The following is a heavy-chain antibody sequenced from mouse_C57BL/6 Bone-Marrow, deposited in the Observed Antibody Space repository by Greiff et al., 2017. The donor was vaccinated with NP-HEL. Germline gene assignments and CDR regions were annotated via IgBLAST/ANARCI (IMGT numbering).Heavy chain of an antibody. CDR1: GYTFTDYN. Sequence: EVQLQQSGPELVKPGASVKIPCKASGYTFTDYNMDWVKQSHGKSLEWIGDINPNNGGTIYNQKFKGKATLTVDKSSSTAYMELRSLTSEDTAVYYCARSSSGPHYYAMDYWGQGTSVTVSS. V-gene: IGHV1-18*01. J-gene: IGHJ4*01. D-gene: IGHD3-2*02. CDR3: ARSSSGPHYYAMDY. CDR2: INPNNGGT.